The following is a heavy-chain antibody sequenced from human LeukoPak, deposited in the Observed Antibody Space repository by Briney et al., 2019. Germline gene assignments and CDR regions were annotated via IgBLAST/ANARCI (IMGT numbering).Heavy chain of an antibody. Sequence: SETLSLTCTVSGGSISSYYWSWIRQPPGQGLEWIGYIHYSGSTNYNPSLKSRVTISVDTSKNQFTLKLSSVTAADTAVYYCARDSNPGYSSSWYYYGMDVWGQGTTVTVSS. V-gene: IGHV4-59*01. CDR2: IHYSGST. D-gene: IGHD6-13*01. J-gene: IGHJ6*02. CDR1: GGSISSYY. CDR3: ARDSNPGYSSSWYYYGMDV.